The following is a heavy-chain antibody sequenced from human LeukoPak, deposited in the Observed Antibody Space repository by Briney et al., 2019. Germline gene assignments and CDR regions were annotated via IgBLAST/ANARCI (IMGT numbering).Heavy chain of an antibody. V-gene: IGHV1-69*04. CDR3: ARDSYGVVVITNYYYGMDV. Sequence: GASVKVSCKASGCTFSSYAISWVRQAPGQGLEWMGRIIPILGIANYAQKFQGRVTITADKSTSTAYMELSSLRSEDTAVYYCARDSYGVVVITNYYYGMDVWGQGTTVTVSS. J-gene: IGHJ6*02. CDR2: IIPILGIA. CDR1: GCTFSSYA. D-gene: IGHD3-22*01.